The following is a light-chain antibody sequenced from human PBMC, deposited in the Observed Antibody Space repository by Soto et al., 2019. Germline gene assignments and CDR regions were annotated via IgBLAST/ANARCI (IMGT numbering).Light chain of an antibody. CDR2: DVS. Sequence: QSVLTQPASVSGSPGQSITISCTGTSSDVGGYNFVSWYQQHPGKAPKLLIYDVSDRPSGVSNRFSGSKSGNTASLTISGLQAEDEADYYCSSYTISSNYVFGTGTKLTVL. J-gene: IGLJ1*01. V-gene: IGLV2-14*01. CDR1: SSDVGGYNF. CDR3: SSYTISSNYV.